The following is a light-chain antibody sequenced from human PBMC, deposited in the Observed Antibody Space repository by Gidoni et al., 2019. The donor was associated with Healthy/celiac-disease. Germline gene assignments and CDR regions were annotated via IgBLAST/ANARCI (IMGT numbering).Light chain of an antibody. CDR2: KAS. Sequence: DIQMTQSPSTLSASVGDRVTITCRASQSISSWLAWYQQKPGKAPKLLIYKASSLESGVPSRFSGSGSGTEFTLTISSLQPDDFATYYCQQYNSYSQQTFXXXTKVEIK. J-gene: IGKJ1*01. CDR1: QSISSW. V-gene: IGKV1-5*03. CDR3: QQYNSYSQQT.